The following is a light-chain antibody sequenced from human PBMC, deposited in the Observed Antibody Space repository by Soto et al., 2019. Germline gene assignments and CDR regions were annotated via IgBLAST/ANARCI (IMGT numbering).Light chain of an antibody. V-gene: IGKV1-17*01. J-gene: IGKJ2*01. CDR1: QGISND. CDR2: AAS. Sequence: DIQMTQSPSSLSASVGARVTITCRASQGISNDLGWYLQKPGKAPKRLIYAASSLQSGVPSRFSGSGSGTEVTLTISSLQPEDFSTYYCLQHNSYPYTFGQGTKLEIK. CDR3: LQHNSYPYT.